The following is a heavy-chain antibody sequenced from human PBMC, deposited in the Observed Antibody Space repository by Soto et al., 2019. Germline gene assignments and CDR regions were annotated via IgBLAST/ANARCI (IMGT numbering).Heavy chain of an antibody. CDR1: GGSFSGYY. V-gene: IGHV4-34*01. Sequence: SETLSLTCAVYGGSFSGYYWSWIRQPPGKGLEWIGEINHSGSTNYNPSLKSRVTISVDTSKNQFSLKLSSVTAADTAVYYCARGISGSYYNVDFDYWGQGTLVTVSS. CDR3: ARGISGSYYNVDFDY. CDR2: INHSGST. D-gene: IGHD3-10*01. J-gene: IGHJ4*02.